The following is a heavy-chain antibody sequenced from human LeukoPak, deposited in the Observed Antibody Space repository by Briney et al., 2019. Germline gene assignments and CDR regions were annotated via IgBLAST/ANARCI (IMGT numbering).Heavy chain of an antibody. Sequence: GRSLRLSCAASGFTFSSYAMHWVRQAPGKGLEWVAVISYDGSNKYYADSVKGRFTISRDNSMNTLYLQMNSLRAEDTAVYYCARDKSCSGGSCYYFDYWGQGTLVTVSS. CDR3: ARDKSCSGGSCYYFDY. J-gene: IGHJ4*02. V-gene: IGHV3-30-3*01. CDR1: GFTFSSYA. CDR2: ISYDGSNK. D-gene: IGHD2-15*01.